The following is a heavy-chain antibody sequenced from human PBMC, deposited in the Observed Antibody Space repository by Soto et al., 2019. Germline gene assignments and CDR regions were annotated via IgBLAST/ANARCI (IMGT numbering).Heavy chain of an antibody. Sequence: PGGSLRLSCAASGFTFSSYAMHWVRQAPGKGLEWVAVISYDGSNKYYADSVKGRFTISRDNSKNTLYLQMNSLRAEDTAVYYCARDNFSYAFDYWGQGTRVTVS. D-gene: IGHD5-18*01. CDR2: ISYDGSNK. J-gene: IGHJ4*02. CDR1: GFTFSSYA. V-gene: IGHV3-30-3*01. CDR3: ARDNFSYAFDY.